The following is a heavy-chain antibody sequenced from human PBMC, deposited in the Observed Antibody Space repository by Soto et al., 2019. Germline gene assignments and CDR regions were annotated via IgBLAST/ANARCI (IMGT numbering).Heavy chain of an antibody. J-gene: IGHJ4*02. CDR1: AFSLSTNGVG. Sequence: XGPTLVNPTQTLTLTCTFSAFSLSTNGVGVGWIRQPPGKPLEWLAVIYWNEDKRYSRSLKSRLSITKDTSKNQVVLTMTTMDPVDTATYYCVHTVMVKTITGGHYFDCRGPGVLVTVSS. CDR3: VHTVMVKTITGGHYFDC. CDR2: IYWNEDK. V-gene: IGHV2-5*01. D-gene: IGHD2-8*01.